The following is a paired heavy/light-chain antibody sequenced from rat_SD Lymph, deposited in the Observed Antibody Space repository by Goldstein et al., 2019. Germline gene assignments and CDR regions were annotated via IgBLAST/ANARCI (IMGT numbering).Heavy chain of an antibody. CDR1: GFTFSNAW. CDR2: IKAKSNNYAT. Sequence: EVQLVETGGSLVQPGKSLKLTCATSGFTFSNAWMHWVRQSPEKQLEWVAQIKAKSNNYATYYAESVKGRFTISRDDSKSSVYLQMNSLKEEDTAIYYCTWKSWFAYWGQGTLVTVSS. J-gene: IGHJ3*01. V-gene: IGHV6-8*01. CDR3: TWKSWFAY.
Light chain of an antibody. V-gene: IGKV8S4*01. J-gene: IGKJ2-3*01. CDR1: QSLLYSENKKNY. Sequence: DIVMTQTPSSQAVSAGEKVTMSCKSSQSLLYSENKKNYLAWYQQKPGQSPKLLISWASTRESGVPDRFIGSGSGTDFTLTISSVQAEDLAVYYCEQYYDTPYTFGAGTKLELK. CDR2: WAS. CDR3: EQYYDTPYT.